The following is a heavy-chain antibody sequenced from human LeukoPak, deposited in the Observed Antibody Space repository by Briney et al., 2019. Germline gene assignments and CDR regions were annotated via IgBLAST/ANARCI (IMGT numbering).Heavy chain of an antibody. CDR3: ARAAAVSGAFRDNWFDP. Sequence: GGSLRLSCAASGFTFSSYAMHWVRQAPGKGLEWVAVISYDGSNKYYADSVKGRFTISRDNSKNTLYLQMNSLRDEDTAVYYCARAAAVSGAFRDNWFDPWGQGTLVTVSS. CDR1: GFTFSSYA. V-gene: IGHV3-30*04. J-gene: IGHJ5*02. D-gene: IGHD6-13*01. CDR2: ISYDGSNK.